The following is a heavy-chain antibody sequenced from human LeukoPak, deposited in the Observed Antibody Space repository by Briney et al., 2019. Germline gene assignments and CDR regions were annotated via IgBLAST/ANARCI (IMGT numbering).Heavy chain of an antibody. CDR2: ISHDGSEK. CDR3: ARGEDGSGSYYYYYYYMDV. D-gene: IGHD3-10*01. CDR1: GFTFYRYG. V-gene: IGHV3-30*03. Sequence: GGSLRLSCAASGFTFYRYGINWVRQAPGKGLEWVAVISHDGSEKYYADSVKGRFTISRDNSKNTVDLQMNSLRDEDTAVYYCARGEDGSGSYYYYYYYMDVWGKGTTVTISS. J-gene: IGHJ6*03.